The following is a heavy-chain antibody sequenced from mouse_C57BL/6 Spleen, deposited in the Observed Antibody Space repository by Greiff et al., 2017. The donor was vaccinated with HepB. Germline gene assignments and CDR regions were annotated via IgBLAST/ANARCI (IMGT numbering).Heavy chain of an antibody. D-gene: IGHD1-1*02. CDR1: GYAFSSSW. CDR2: IYPGDGDT. V-gene: IGHV1-82*01. J-gene: IGHJ3*01. CDR3: AYGPAWFAY. Sequence: IQLQQSGPELVKPGASVKISCNASGYAFSSSWMNWVKQRPGKGLEWIGRIYPGDGDTNYNGKFKGKATLTADKSSSTAYMQLSSLTSEDSAVYFCAYGPAWFAYWGQGTLVTVSA.